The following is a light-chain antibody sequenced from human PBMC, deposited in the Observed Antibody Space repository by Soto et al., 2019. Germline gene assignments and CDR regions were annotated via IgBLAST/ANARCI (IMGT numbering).Light chain of an antibody. Sequence: DIQMTQSPSSLSASVGGRVTITCRASQTISTYLNWYQQRPGKAPRLLIYAASTLQSGVPSRFSGSGSGTDFTLTITSLQSEDFAPYYCQQTYSAPPWTFGQGTKVEI. CDR3: QQTYSAPPWT. J-gene: IGKJ1*01. V-gene: IGKV1-39*01. CDR1: QTISTY. CDR2: AAS.